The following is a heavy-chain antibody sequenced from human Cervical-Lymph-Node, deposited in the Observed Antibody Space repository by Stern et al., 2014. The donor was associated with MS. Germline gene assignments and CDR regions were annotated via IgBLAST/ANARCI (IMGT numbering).Heavy chain of an antibody. CDR3: ARGTADYYGLDV. CDR2: INPNSGGR. J-gene: IGHJ6*02. V-gene: IGHV1-2*06. Sequence: QDQLVQSGAEVKKPGASVKVSCKASGYTFTDNYIHWVRQAPGQGLEWLGRINPNSGGRNYAQRFKGRVTMTRDTSISTVYMELTMLTSDDTALYYCARGTADYYGLDVWGQGTTVTVSS. CDR1: GYTFTDNY.